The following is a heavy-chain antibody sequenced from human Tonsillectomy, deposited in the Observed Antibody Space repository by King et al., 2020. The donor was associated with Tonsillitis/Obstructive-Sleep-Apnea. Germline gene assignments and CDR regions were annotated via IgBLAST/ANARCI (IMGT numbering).Heavy chain of an antibody. CDR3: ARRVTGDPWIDY. J-gene: IGHJ4*02. Sequence: LQLQESGPGLVKPSETLSLTCTVSGGSISSSTYYCGWICQPPGKGLEWIGSIYYSGHTYFNPSLKSRVTISVDTSKNQFSLYLSSLTAADTAVYYCARRVTGDPWIDYWGQGTLVTVSS. CDR2: IYYSGHT. D-gene: IGHD7-27*01. V-gene: IGHV4-39*01. CDR1: GGSISSSTYY.